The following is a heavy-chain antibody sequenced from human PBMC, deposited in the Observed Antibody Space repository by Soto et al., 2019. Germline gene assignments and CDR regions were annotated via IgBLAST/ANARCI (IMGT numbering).Heavy chain of an antibody. CDR3: ARDYHGLA. J-gene: IGHJ5*02. Sequence: EVQLVESGGGLVQPGGSLRLSCAASGFTFSNYWMHWVRQAPGKGLVWVSRLNTDGSSTSYADSVMGRFTISRDNAKNTLYLQMNSLGAEDTAVYYCARDYHGLAWGQGTLVTVSS. V-gene: IGHV3-74*01. CDR1: GFTFSNYW. D-gene: IGHD2-2*01. CDR2: LNTDGSST.